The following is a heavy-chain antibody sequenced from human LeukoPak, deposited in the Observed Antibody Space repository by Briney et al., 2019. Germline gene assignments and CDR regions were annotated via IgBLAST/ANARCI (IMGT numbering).Heavy chain of an antibody. Sequence: SETLSLTCTVSGGSISSGSYYWTWIRQPAGKGLEWIGRIYTSGSTNYNPSLKSRVTISLDTSKNQFSLKLSSVTAADTAVYYCARDRYYYDSSGRGDAFDIWGQGIMVTVSS. D-gene: IGHD3-22*01. J-gene: IGHJ3*02. CDR1: GGSISSGSYY. CDR2: IYTSGST. V-gene: IGHV4-61*02. CDR3: ARDRYYYDSSGRGDAFDI.